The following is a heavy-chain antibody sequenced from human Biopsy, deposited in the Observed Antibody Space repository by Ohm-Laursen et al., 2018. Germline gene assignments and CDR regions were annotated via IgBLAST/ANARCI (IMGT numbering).Heavy chain of an antibody. D-gene: IGHD3-3*01. CDR3: AKEEPPQGYDFWSGHYYYFDY. V-gene: IGHV3-74*01. CDR2: ISSDGSSV. J-gene: IGHJ4*02. Sequence: SLRLSCAASGFTLSTYWMHWVRQVPGKGLVWVSRISSDGSSVSYADSVEGRLTVSRDNAKNTLYLQMNSLRAEDTAVYYCAKEEPPQGYDFWSGHYYYFDYWGQGTLVTVSS. CDR1: GFTLSTYW.